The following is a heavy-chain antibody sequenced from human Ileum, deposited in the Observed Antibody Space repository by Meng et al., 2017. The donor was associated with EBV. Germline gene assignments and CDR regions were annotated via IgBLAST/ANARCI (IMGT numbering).Heavy chain of an antibody. CDR3: ARDARSSGYHPGIGP. CDR1: GGSFSGYY. CDR2: INHHCST. D-gene: IGHD3-22*01. J-gene: IGHJ5*02. V-gene: IGHV4-34*02. Sequence: QVSLQQVGVGLLKPSDTLSLTCAVYGGSFSGYYWSWFRQSPGKGLEWIGEINHHCSTNYNPSLKSRVTISVDTSKNQFSLKLTSVTAADTAVYYCARDARSSGYHPGIGPWGQGTLVTVSS.